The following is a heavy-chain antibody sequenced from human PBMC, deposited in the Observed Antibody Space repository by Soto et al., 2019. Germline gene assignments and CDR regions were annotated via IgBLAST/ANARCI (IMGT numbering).Heavy chain of an antibody. J-gene: IGHJ4*02. CDR3: AAYSHKGY. V-gene: IGHV3-66*01. Sequence: EEQLVESGGDLVQPGGSLRLSCAASGFTVSNNYMSWVRQAPGKGLDWVSLIYSGGSTYYADSVKGRFTISRDSSKNTLYLQMNSLRAEDTAMYYCAAYSHKGYWGQGTLVTVSS. CDR2: IYSGGST. D-gene: IGHD3-16*01. CDR1: GFTVSNNY.